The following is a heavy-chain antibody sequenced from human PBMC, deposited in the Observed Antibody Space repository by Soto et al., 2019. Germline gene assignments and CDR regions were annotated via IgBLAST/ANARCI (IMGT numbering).Heavy chain of an antibody. V-gene: IGHV3-11*01. Sequence: ETLSLTCAISGGSISSGGYSWSWIRQPPGKGLEWIGYIYHSGGSTIFYADSVKGRFTVSRDNAKNSLYLQMNSLRAEDTAVYYCASASFSSWSVLGHWGQGTLVTVSS. J-gene: IGHJ1*01. D-gene: IGHD6-13*01. CDR2: IYHSGGSTI. CDR3: ASASFSSWSVLGH. CDR1: GGSISSGGYS.